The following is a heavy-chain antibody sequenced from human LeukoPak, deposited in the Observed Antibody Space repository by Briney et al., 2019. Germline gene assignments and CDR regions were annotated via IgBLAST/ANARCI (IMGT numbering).Heavy chain of an antibody. Sequence: PGGSLRLSCAASGFTFSDYYMSWIRQAPGKGLEWGSYITNSGSTIYYADSVKGRFTISRDNAKNSLYLQMNSLRAEDTAVYYCARVEASGYDYGAFDYWGQGTLVTVSS. V-gene: IGHV3-11*04. D-gene: IGHD5-12*01. CDR2: ITNSGSTI. CDR3: ARVEASGYDYGAFDY. CDR1: GFTFSDYY. J-gene: IGHJ4*02.